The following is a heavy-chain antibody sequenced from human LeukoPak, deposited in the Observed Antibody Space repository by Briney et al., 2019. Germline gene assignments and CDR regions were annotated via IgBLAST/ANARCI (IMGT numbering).Heavy chain of an antibody. CDR1: GFTFSSAR. V-gene: IGHV3-7*01. CDR3: SFFDPRLVGVNENC. D-gene: IGHD4-23*01. CDR2: IRQDGSEK. Sequence: GGSLRLSCAASGFTFSSARLHWVRQAPGKGLEWVANIRQDGSEKYCVDSVKGRFTISRDNAKNSLYLQLNSLRAEDTAVYYCSFFDPRLVGVNENCWGQGTLVTVSS. J-gene: IGHJ4*02.